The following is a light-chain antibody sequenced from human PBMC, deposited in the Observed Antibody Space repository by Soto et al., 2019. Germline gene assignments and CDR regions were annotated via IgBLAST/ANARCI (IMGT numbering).Light chain of an antibody. V-gene: IGKV3-20*01. Sequence: ETVLTQSPGTLSLSPGETATLSCRASESVASNYLAWYQQKPGQAPRLLVYGASTRATGTPDRFSGSGSGPDFTLSITRLQPEDCAVYFCQQYGSSPWTSGQGTKVEIK. CDR3: QQYGSSPWT. CDR2: GAS. CDR1: ESVASNY. J-gene: IGKJ1*01.